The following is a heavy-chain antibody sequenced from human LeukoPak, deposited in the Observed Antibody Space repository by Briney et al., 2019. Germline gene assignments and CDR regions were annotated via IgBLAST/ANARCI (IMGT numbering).Heavy chain of an antibody. V-gene: IGHV3-21*01. D-gene: IGHD3-10*01. CDR1: GFTFSGYC. J-gene: IGHJ4*02. CDR3: AREVYHGSGRGFDY. CDR2: ISSSRSYI. Sequence: GGSLRLSCAASGFTFSGYCMNWVRQAPGKGLEWVSSISSSRSYIYYADSMKGRITISRDNAKNSLYLQVNRLRAEDTAVYYCAREVYHGSGRGFDYWGQGTLVTVTS.